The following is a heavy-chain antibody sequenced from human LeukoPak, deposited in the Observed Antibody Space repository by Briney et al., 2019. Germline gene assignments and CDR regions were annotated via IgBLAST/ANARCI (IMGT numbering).Heavy chain of an antibody. V-gene: IGHV3-48*02. CDR3: ARGKHRTAWLIDY. J-gene: IGHJ4*02. CDR2: ITASSDNI. Sequence: GGSLRLSCVTSGFSFSDYSMNWVRQAPGKGLEWISLITASSDNINYADSVRGRFTISRDNAKNSLSLQMNSLRDDDTAVYYCARGKHRTAWLIDYWGQGTLVIVSS. CDR1: GFSFSDYS. D-gene: IGHD2-21*02.